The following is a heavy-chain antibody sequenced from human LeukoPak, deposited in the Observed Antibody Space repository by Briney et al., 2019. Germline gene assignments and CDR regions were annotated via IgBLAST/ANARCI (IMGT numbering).Heavy chain of an antibody. CDR1: GFTFSSYA. D-gene: IGHD1-26*01. Sequence: GRSLRLSCAASGFTFSSYATHWVRQAPGKGLEWVAVVSYDGSNKYYADSVKGRFTISRDNSKNTLYLQMNSLRAEDTAVYYCALGASFDYWGQGTLVTVSS. CDR3: ALGASFDY. CDR2: VSYDGSNK. J-gene: IGHJ4*02. V-gene: IGHV3-30*04.